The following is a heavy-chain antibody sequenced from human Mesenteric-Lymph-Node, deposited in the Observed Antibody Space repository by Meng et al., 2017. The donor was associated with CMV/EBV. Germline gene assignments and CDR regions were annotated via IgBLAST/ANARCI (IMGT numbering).Heavy chain of an antibody. D-gene: IGHD2-2*03. CDR3: AKDSGYCSGTSCYYDY. CDR1: GFTFRSYA. V-gene: IGHV3-23*01. Sequence: GESLKISCAASGFTFRSYAMSWVRQAPGKGLEWVSAISGSGGSTYYADSVKGRFTISRDNSKNTLYLQMNSLRAEDTAVYYCAKDSGYCSGTSCYYDYWGQGTLVTVSS. J-gene: IGHJ4*02. CDR2: ISGSGGST.